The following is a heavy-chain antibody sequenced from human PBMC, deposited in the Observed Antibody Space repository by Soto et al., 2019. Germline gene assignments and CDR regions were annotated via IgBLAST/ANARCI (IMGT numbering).Heavy chain of an antibody. CDR3: ARDRQGIVVVPAAIRYYYYGMDV. V-gene: IGHV1-18*01. Sequence: ASVKVSCKTSGYTFNTYGINWVRQAPGQGLELMGWISAYDGKTTYAEKFQGRVTMTTDTSTSTAYMELRSLRSDDTAVYYCARDRQGIVVVPAAIRYYYYGMDVWGQGTTVTVSS. CDR1: GYTFNTYG. D-gene: IGHD2-2*02. CDR2: ISAYDGKT. J-gene: IGHJ6*02.